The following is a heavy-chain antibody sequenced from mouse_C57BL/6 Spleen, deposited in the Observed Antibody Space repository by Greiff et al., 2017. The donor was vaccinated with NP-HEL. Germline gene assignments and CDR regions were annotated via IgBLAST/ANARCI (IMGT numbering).Heavy chain of an antibody. CDR2: ISNGGGST. J-gene: IGHJ4*01. V-gene: IGHV5-12*01. CDR3: ARQAGNYYAMDY. CDR1: GFTFSDYY. Sequence: DVKLVESGGGLVQPGGSLKLSCAASGFTFSDYYMYWVRQTPEKRLEWVAYISNGGGSTYYPDTVKGRFTISRDNAKNTLYLQMSRLKSEDTAMYYCARQAGNYYAMDYWGQGTSVTVSS.